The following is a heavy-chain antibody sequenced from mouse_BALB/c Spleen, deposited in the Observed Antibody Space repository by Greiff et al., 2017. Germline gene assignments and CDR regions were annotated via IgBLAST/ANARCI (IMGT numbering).Heavy chain of an antibody. CDR2: IRLKSNNYAT. Sequence: EVHLVESGGGLVQPGGSMKLSCVASGFTFSNYWMNWVRQSPEKGLEWVAEIRLKSNNYATHYAESVKGRFTISRDDSKSSVYLQMNNLRAEDTGIYYCTDGNPFAYWGQGTLVTVSA. J-gene: IGHJ3*01. D-gene: IGHD2-1*01. V-gene: IGHV6-6*02. CDR1: GFTFSNYW. CDR3: TDGNPFAY.